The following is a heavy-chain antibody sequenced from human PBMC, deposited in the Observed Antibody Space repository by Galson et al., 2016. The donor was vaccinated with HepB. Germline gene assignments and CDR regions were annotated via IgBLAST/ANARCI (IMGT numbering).Heavy chain of an antibody. D-gene: IGHD3-10*01. J-gene: IGHJ5*02. Sequence: ETLSLTCTVSGGSVSSGSFYWSWIRQPPGKGLEWIGYIYYTGSTNYNPSLKSPVSISAETSKHQFSLKLSSVTAADTAGYYGGRVERWGPGTPIDPWGQGALVTVSS. CDR2: IYYTGST. V-gene: IGHV4-61*01. CDR1: GGSVSSGSFY. CDR3: GRVERWGPGTPIDP.